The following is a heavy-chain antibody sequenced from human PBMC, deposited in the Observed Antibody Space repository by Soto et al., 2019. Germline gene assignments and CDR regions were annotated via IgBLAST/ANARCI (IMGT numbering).Heavy chain of an antibody. V-gene: IGHV3-74*01. Sequence: GGSLRLSCAASGFTFSSYWMHWVRQAPGKRLVWVSRINSDGSSTSYADSVKGRFTISSDNAKNTLYLQMNSLRAEDTAVYYCARDFGIAAAGTMTEGYWGQGTLVTVS. CDR1: GFTFSSYW. CDR2: INSDGSST. CDR3: ARDFGIAAAGTMTEGY. D-gene: IGHD6-13*01. J-gene: IGHJ4*02.